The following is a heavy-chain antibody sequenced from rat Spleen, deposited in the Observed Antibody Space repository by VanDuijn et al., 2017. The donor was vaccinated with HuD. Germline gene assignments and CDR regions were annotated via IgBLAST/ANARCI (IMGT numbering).Heavy chain of an antibody. CDR1: DFSFRNYY. V-gene: IGHV5-25*01. Sequence: EVQLVESGGGLVQPGRSLKLSCAASDFSFRNYYMAWVRQAPKKGLEWVAIISHSDGRTYYPDSVKGRFTISRDNAKSTLYLQMNNLRSEDTAMYYCARTLGYWGFDYWGQGVMVTVSS. D-gene: IGHD2-5*01. CDR2: ISHSDGRT. J-gene: IGHJ2*01. CDR3: ARTLGYWGFDY.